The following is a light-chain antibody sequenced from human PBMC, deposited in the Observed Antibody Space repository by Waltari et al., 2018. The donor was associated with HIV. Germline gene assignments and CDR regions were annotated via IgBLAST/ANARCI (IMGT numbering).Light chain of an antibody. J-gene: IGKJ4*01. Sequence: DIQMTQSQSSVSASVGERVTITCRAGQGISGWLAWYQQKQGNAPKLLIYAASNLQSGVPSRFSVSGSGTDFTLTISSLQPEDFATYYCQQANSLPLTFGGGTKVEIK. V-gene: IGKV1-12*01. CDR3: QQANSLPLT. CDR2: AAS. CDR1: QGISGW.